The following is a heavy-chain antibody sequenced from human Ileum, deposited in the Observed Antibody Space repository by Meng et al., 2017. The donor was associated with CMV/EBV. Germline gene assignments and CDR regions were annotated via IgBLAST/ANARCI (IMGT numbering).Heavy chain of an antibody. J-gene: IGHJ4*02. CDR2: INYSEST. D-gene: IGHD3-10*01. V-gene: IGHV4-34*01. Sequence: CAGSGGSLTGYYCSWNPQPPGKGLEWIGEINYSESTNYNPSLNSRVTISVDTFKNQCSLKLTSVTAADTAMYYCARRVGSGKYFFDYWSLGALVTVSS. CDR3: ARRVGSGKYFFDY. CDR1: GGSLTGYY.